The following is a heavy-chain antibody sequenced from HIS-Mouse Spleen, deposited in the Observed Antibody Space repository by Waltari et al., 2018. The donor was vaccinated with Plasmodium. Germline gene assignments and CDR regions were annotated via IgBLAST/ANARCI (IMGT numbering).Heavy chain of an antibody. CDR2: ISYDGSNK. CDR3: ALSGH. D-gene: IGHD3-10*01. Sequence: QVRLVESGGGVVQPGRSLRLSCAASGFTFSGYAMHWVRQAPGKGLEWVAVISYDGSNKYYADSVKGRFTISRDNSKNTLYLQMNSLRAEDTAVYYCALSGHWGQGTLVTVSS. CDR1: GFTFSGYA. V-gene: IGHV3-30*04. J-gene: IGHJ4*02.